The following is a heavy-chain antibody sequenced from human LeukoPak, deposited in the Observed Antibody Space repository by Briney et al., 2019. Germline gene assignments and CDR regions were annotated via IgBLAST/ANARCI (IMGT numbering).Heavy chain of an antibody. D-gene: IGHD5-12*01. V-gene: IGHV1-18*01. CDR1: GYTFTSYG. CDR3: AREYSGYDWGHFDY. Sequence: ASVKVSCKACGYTFTSYGISWVRQAPGQGLEWMGWISAYNGNTNYAQKLQGRVTMTTDTSTSTAYIELRSLRSDDTAVYYCAREYSGYDWGHFDYWGQGTLVTVSS. J-gene: IGHJ4*02. CDR2: ISAYNGNT.